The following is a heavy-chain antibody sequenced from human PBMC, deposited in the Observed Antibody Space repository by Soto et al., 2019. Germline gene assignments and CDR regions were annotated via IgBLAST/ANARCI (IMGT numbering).Heavy chain of an antibody. CDR3: ARGLGSGDYDWYFDL. J-gene: IGHJ2*01. Sequence: QVQLVQSGAEVKKPGASVKVSCKASGYTFTSYDINWVRQATGQVLEWMGWMNPNSGNTGYAQKFQVRVTRTRHTSINTAYMELSSLRAEDTAVYYCARGLGSGDYDWYFDLWGRGTLVTVSS. V-gene: IGHV1-8*01. CDR2: MNPNSGNT. D-gene: IGHD4-17*01. CDR1: GYTFTSYD.